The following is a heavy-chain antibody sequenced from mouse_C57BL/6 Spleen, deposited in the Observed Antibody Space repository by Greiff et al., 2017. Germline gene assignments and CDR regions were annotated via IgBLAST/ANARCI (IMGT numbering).Heavy chain of an antibody. CDR1: GYTFTSYW. CDR2: IDPSDSYT. D-gene: IGHD1-1*01. CDR3: ARFGDYGSSYGY. J-gene: IGHJ2*01. V-gene: IGHV1-69*01. Sequence: QVQLKQPGAELVMPGASVKLSCKASGYTFTSYWMHWVKQRPGQGLEWIGEIDPSDSYTNYNQKFKGKSTLTVDKSSSTAYMQLSSLTSEDSAVYYCARFGDYGSSYGYWGQGTTLTVSS.